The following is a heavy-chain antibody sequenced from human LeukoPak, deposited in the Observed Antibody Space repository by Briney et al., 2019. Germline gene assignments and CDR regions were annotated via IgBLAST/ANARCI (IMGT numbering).Heavy chain of an antibody. D-gene: IGHD3-10*01. Sequence: ASVKVSCKASGYTFTSYGISWVRQAPGQGLEWMGRISAYNGNTNYAQKLQGRVTMTTDTSTSTAYMELRSLRSDDKAVYYCARWRYYYGSGSYYNGGGLDYWGQGTLVTVSS. CDR1: GYTFTSYG. CDR2: ISAYNGNT. V-gene: IGHV1-18*01. CDR3: ARWRYYYGSGSYYNGGGLDY. J-gene: IGHJ4*02.